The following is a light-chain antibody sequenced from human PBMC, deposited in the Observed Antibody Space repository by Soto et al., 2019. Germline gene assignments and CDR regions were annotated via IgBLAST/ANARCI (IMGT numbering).Light chain of an antibody. CDR2: AAS. CDR1: QSISRSY. Sequence: EIVLTQSPGTLSLSPGERATRSCRASQSISRSYLAWYQQKPGQAPRLLIYAASSRATGIPDRFSGSGSGTDFTLTISRLEPEDFAVYYCQQYGSSSYTFGQGTQLEIK. J-gene: IGKJ2*01. V-gene: IGKV3-20*01. CDR3: QQYGSSSYT.